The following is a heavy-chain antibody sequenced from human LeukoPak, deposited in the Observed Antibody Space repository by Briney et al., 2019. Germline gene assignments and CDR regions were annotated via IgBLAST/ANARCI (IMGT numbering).Heavy chain of an antibody. CDR3: AEGEYSYGFTDY. Sequence: SETLSLTCTVSGGSISSSSYYWGWIRQPPGKGLEWIGSIYYSGSTYYNPSPKSRVTISVDTSKNQFSLKLSSVTAADTAVYYCAEGEYSYGFTDYWGQGTLVTVSS. V-gene: IGHV4-39*07. CDR1: GGSISSSSYY. J-gene: IGHJ4*02. CDR2: IYYSGST. D-gene: IGHD5-18*01.